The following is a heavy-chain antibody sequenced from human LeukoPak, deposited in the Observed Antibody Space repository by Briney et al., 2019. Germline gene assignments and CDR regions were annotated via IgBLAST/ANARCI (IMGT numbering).Heavy chain of an antibody. CDR1: GFTFSSYW. D-gene: IGHD6-19*01. CDR3: ARDPCIAVAGTGY. J-gene: IGHJ4*02. V-gene: IGHV3-7*01. CDR2: IKQDGSEK. Sequence: RPGGSLRLSCAASGFTFSSYWMSWVRQAPGKGLGWVANIKQDGSEKYYVDSVKGRFTISRDNAKNSLYLQMNSLRAEDTAVYYCARDPCIAVAGTGYWGQGTLVTVSS.